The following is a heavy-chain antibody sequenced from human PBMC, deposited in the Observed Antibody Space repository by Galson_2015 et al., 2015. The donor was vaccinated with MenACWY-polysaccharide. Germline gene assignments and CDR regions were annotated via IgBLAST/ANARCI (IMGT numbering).Heavy chain of an antibody. CDR1: VYSFSSYD. CDR3: ARGGKYYYDSSGYLNWFDP. J-gene: IGHJ5*02. CDR2: MNPNSGNT. D-gene: IGHD3-22*01. V-gene: IGHV1-8*01. Sequence: SCKASVYSFSSYDINWVRQTTGQGLEWMGWMNPNSGNTGCAQKFQGRVTMTRNTSISIAYMELSSLRSEDTAVYYCARGGKYYYDSSGYLNWFDPWGQGTLVTVSS.